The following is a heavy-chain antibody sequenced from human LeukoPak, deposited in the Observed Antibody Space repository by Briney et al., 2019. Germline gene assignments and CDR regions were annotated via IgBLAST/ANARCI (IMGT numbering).Heavy chain of an antibody. CDR1: GGTFSSYA. CDR3: ATWGSSSSPLPSMDV. V-gene: IGHV1-46*01. J-gene: IGHJ6*02. Sequence: VASVTVSCKASGGTFSSYAISWVRQAPGQGLEWMGIIDPRGGGTTCAQNFQGRVTMTRDTSTSTVYMELSSLRSEDTAVYYCATWGSSSSPLPSMDVWGQGTTVTVSS. CDR2: IDPRGGGT. D-gene: IGHD6-13*01.